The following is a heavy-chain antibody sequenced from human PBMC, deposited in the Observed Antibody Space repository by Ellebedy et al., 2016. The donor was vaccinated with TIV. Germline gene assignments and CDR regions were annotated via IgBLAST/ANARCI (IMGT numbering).Heavy chain of an antibody. J-gene: IGHJ4*02. Sequence: AASVQVSCKASGGTFSSYAISWVRQAPGQGLEWMGGIIPIFGTANYAQKFQGRVTITADESMSTAYMELSSLRSEDTAVYYCATEGHGDYPDYWGQGTLVTVSS. D-gene: IGHD4-17*01. CDR2: IIPIFGTA. CDR3: ATEGHGDYPDY. V-gene: IGHV1-69*13. CDR1: GGTFSSYA.